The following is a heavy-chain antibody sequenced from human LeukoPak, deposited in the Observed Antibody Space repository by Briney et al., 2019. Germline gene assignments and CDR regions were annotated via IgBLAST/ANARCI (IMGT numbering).Heavy chain of an antibody. Sequence: PGGSLRLSCAASGFTFSSYSMNWVRQAPGKGLEWVSSISSSSSYIYYADSVKGRFTISRDNAKNSLYLQMNSLRAEDTAVYYCARVDDYGDYGDAFDIWGQGTMVTVSS. J-gene: IGHJ3*02. CDR1: GFTFSSYS. CDR2: ISSSSSYI. V-gene: IGHV3-21*01. CDR3: ARVDDYGDYGDAFDI. D-gene: IGHD4-17*01.